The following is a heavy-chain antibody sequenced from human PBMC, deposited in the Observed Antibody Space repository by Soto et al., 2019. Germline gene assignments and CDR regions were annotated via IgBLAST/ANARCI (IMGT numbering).Heavy chain of an antibody. Sequence: SVKVSCKASGGTFSSYAISWVRQAPGQGLEWMGGIIPIFGTANYAQKFQGRVTITADESTSTAYMELSSLRSEDTAVYYCARDRGYYDSSGYHDKNHLDYWGQGTLVTVYS. D-gene: IGHD3-22*01. CDR3: ARDRGYYDSSGYHDKNHLDY. CDR2: IIPIFGTA. J-gene: IGHJ4*02. CDR1: GGTFSSYA. V-gene: IGHV1-69*13.